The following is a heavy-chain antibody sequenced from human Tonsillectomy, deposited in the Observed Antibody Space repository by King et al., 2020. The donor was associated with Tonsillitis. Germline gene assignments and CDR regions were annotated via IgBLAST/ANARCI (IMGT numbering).Heavy chain of an antibody. V-gene: IGHV4-59*11. CDR1: GGSINSHY. Sequence: QLQESGPGLVKPSETLSLTCTVSGGSINSHYWSWIRQPPGKGLEWIGYIYYTGSTKYNPSLKSRITISLDTSKSQFSVRLSSVTAADPALYFCAREYCNSTSCYSFDSWGQGTLVTVSS. CDR2: IYYTGST. D-gene: IGHD2-2*01. J-gene: IGHJ4*02. CDR3: AREYCNSTSCYSFDS.